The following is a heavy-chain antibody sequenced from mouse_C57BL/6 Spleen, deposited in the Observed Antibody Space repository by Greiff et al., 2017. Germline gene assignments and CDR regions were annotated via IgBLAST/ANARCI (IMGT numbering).Heavy chain of an antibody. V-gene: IGHV1-26*01. CDR3: TRRAYYSNCNWYVDV. D-gene: IGHD2-5*01. J-gene: IGHJ1*03. CDR2: INPNNGGT. Sequence: VQLQQSGPELVKPGASVKISCKASGYTFTDYYMNWVKQSHGKSLEWIGDINPNNGGTSYNEKFKGKATFTVDNSSSTAYMQLRSLTSEDSAVYYGTRRAYYSNCNWYVDVWGTGTTVTVSS. CDR1: GYTFTDYY.